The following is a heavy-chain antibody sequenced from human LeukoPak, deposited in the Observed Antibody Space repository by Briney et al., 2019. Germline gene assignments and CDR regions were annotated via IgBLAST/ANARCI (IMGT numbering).Heavy chain of an antibody. CDR3: ARSERRSGSYMVDY. V-gene: IGHV1-69*04. Sequence: ASVKVSCKASGGTFSSYAISWVRQAPGQGLEWMGRIIPILGIANYAQKFQGRVTITADKSTSTAYMELSSLRSEDTAVYYCARSERRSGSYMVDYWGQGTLVTVSS. CDR2: IIPILGIA. J-gene: IGHJ4*02. CDR1: GGTFSSYA. D-gene: IGHD1-26*01.